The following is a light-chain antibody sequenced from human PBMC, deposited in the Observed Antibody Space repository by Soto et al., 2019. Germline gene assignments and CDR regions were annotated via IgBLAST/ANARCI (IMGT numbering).Light chain of an antibody. CDR3: QQYNNLPPA. CDR2: GAS. J-gene: IGKJ3*01. CDR1: QSVSSN. V-gene: IGKV3-15*01. Sequence: EIVMSQSPATLSVPPGERATLSCRASQSVSSNLAWYQQKPGQAPRLLIYGASTRATGIPARFSGSGSGTDFTLTISSLQSEDFAVYYCQQYNNLPPAFGPGTKVDNK.